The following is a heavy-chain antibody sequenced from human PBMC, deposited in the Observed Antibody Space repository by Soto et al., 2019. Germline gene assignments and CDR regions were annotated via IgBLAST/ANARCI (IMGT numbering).Heavy chain of an antibody. CDR2: IYYSGST. D-gene: IGHD3-3*01. V-gene: IGHV4-59*01. J-gene: IGHJ4*02. Sequence: ETLSLTCTVSGGSISSYYWSWIRQPPGKGLEWIGYIYYSGSTNYNPSLKSRVTISVDTSKNQFSLKLSSVTAADTAVYYCARVVTIFGVVTRYYFDYWGQGTLVTVSS. CDR1: GGSISSYY. CDR3: ARVVTIFGVVTRYYFDY.